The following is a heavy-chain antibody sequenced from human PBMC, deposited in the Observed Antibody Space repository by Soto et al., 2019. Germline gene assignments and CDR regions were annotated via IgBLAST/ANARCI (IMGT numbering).Heavy chain of an antibody. CDR2: ISNDGSNE. J-gene: IGHJ6*02. Sequence: QVQLVESGGGVVQPGRSLRLSCAASGFTFSSYGIHWVRQAPGKGLEWVAVISNDGSNEYYADSVKGRFTISRNNSKNPLYLKMNSLRAEDTAVYYCAKDRGPNYYYGLDVWGQGTTVTVSS. CDR1: GFTFSSYG. V-gene: IGHV3-30*18. D-gene: IGHD3-10*01. CDR3: AKDRGPNYYYGLDV.